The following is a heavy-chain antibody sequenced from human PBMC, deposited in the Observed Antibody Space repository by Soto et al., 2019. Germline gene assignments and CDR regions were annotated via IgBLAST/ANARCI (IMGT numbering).Heavy chain of an antibody. CDR3: EGYYDSSGYNDAFDI. CDR1: GFTFSSYA. J-gene: IGHJ3*02. Sequence: VQLVESGGGVVQPGRSLRLSCAASGFTFSSYAMHWVRQAPGKGLEWVAVISYDGSNKYYADSVKGRFTISRDNSKNTLYLQMNSLRAEDTAVYYCEGYYDSSGYNDAFDIWGQGTMVTVSS. D-gene: IGHD3-22*01. V-gene: IGHV3-30-3*01. CDR2: ISYDGSNK.